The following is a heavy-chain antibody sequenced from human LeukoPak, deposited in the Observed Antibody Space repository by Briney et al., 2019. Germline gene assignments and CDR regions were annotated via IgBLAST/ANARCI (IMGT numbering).Heavy chain of an antibody. V-gene: IGHV1-3*01. Sequence: ASVKISCKASGYTFTSYAIDWVRQAPGQRLEWMGWIKAGNGNTKYSQKFQGRVTITRDTSASTACMELSSLRSEDTAVYYCAREGDYGSYYYGMDVWGKGTTVTVSS. CDR1: GYTFTSYA. CDR3: AREGDYGSYYYGMDV. D-gene: IGHD4/OR15-4a*01. CDR2: IKAGNGNT. J-gene: IGHJ6*04.